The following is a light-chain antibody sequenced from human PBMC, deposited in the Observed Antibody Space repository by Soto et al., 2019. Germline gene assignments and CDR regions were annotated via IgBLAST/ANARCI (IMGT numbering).Light chain of an antibody. J-gene: IGKJ1*01. CDR2: AAS. V-gene: IGKV1-12*01. CDR1: QDIFKY. CDR3: QQGNIFPWT. Sequence: IQLTQSPSSVSASVGDSVTITCGASQDIFKYLAWYQQKPGKAPKLLMYAASSWQNGVPSRFSGSGSGTDFTLTISRLKPEDFASYYCQQGNIFPWTFGQGTKVDIK.